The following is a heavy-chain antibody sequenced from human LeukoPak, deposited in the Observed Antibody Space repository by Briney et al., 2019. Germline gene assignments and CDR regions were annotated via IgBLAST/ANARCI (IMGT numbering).Heavy chain of an antibody. J-gene: IGHJ4*02. CDR2: IRYDGSNK. CDR1: GFTFSSYG. Sequence: PGGSLRLSCAASGFTFSSYGMHWVRQAPGKGLEWVAFIRYDGSNKYYADSVKGRFTISRDNSKNTLYLQMNSLRAEDTAVYYCARWVAAAPFYYFDYWGQGTLVTVSS. D-gene: IGHD6-13*01. V-gene: IGHV3-30*02. CDR3: ARWVAAAPFYYFDY.